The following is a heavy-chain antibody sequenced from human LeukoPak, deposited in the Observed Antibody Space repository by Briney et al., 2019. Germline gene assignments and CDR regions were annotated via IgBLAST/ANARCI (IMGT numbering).Heavy chain of an antibody. Sequence: PGGSLRLSCAASGFTFSSYEMNWVRQAPGKGLGWVSCISSSGSTIYYADSVKGRFTISRDNARNSLYLQMNSLTAKDTAVYYCARDPYSGAYGDTYYYFMDVWGKGTTVTISS. D-gene: IGHD1-26*01. CDR2: ISSSGSTI. V-gene: IGHV3-48*03. CDR1: GFTFSSYE. J-gene: IGHJ6*03. CDR3: ARDPYSGAYGDTYYYFMDV.